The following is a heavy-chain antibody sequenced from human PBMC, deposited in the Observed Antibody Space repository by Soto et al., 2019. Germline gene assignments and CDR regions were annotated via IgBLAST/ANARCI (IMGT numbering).Heavy chain of an antibody. Sequence: TLSLTCTVSGGSISSGGYYWSWIRQHPGKGLEWIGYIYYSGSTYYNPSLKSRVTISVDTSKNQFSLKLSSVTAADTAVYYCARHVDLDFGVVITYFDYWGQGTLDIVYS. CDR3: ARHVDLDFGVVITYFDY. D-gene: IGHD3-3*01. CDR2: IYYSGST. CDR1: GGSISSGGYY. J-gene: IGHJ4*02. V-gene: IGHV4-31*03.